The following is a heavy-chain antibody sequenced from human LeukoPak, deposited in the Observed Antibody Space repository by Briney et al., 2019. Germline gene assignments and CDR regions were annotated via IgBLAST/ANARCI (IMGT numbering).Heavy chain of an antibody. V-gene: IGHV4-4*09. J-gene: IGHJ3*01. Sequence: SETLSLTCTVSGGSISSYSWSWIRQPPGKGLEWIGYIYTTGSTNYNPSLKSRVTISVDTSKSLFYLKLSSVTAADTAVYYCARHRDAFDLWGQGTMVTVSS. CDR1: GGSISSYS. CDR3: ARHRDAFDL. CDR2: IYTTGST.